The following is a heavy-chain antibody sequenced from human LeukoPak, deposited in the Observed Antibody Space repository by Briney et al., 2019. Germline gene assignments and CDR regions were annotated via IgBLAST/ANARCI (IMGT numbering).Heavy chain of an antibody. CDR3: AREDEYSSVLGFDP. CDR1: GGSISIYY. V-gene: IGHV4-59*01. Sequence: PSETLSLTCTVSGGSISIYYWSWIRQPPGKGLEWIGYIYYSGSTNYNPSLKSRVTISVDTSKNQFSLKLSSVTAADTAVYYCAREDEYSSVLGFDPWGQGTLVTVSS. D-gene: IGHD6-19*01. CDR2: IYYSGST. J-gene: IGHJ5*02.